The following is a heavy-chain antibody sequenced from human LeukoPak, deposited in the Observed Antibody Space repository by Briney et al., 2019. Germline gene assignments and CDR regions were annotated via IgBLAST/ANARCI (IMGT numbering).Heavy chain of an antibody. CDR1: GGSISSYY. J-gene: IGHJ4*02. CDR2: IHYSGST. CDR3: ARGGVVARIFDF. V-gene: IGHV4-59*01. D-gene: IGHD6-19*01. Sequence: KSSETLSLTCTVSGGSISSYYWSWIRQPPGKGLERIGYIHYSGSTNYNPSLKSRVSVSVDTSKNQFSLKLSSVTATDTAVYYCARGGVVARIFDFWGPGSLVTVSS.